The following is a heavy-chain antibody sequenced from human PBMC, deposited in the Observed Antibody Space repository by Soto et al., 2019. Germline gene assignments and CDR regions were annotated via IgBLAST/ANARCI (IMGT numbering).Heavy chain of an antibody. J-gene: IGHJ3*02. CDR3: ARPMGARHAYDI. D-gene: IGHD1-26*01. CDR2: VYSDGAT. Sequence: EVQLVESGGGLVKPGGSLRLSCTVSGFSVSSNYMNWVRQAPGKGLGWVSVVYSDGATDYADSVKGRITISTDNLKNTVYPQMTDLRAEDKALYYCARPMGARHAYDIWGKGSMVTVSS. V-gene: IGHV3-66*01. CDR1: GFSVSSNY.